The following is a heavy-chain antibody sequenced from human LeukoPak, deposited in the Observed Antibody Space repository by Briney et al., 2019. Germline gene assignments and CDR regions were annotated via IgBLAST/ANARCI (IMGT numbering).Heavy chain of an antibody. Sequence: SVKVSCKASGGTFSSYAISWVRQAPGQGLEWMGGIIPIFGTANYAQKFQGRVTITADESTSTAYMELSSLRSEDTAVYYCARVAPTTMVRGVIEYYFDYWGQGTLVTVSS. D-gene: IGHD3-10*01. J-gene: IGHJ4*02. CDR3: ARVAPTTMVRGVIEYYFDY. CDR1: GGTFSSYA. CDR2: IIPIFGTA. V-gene: IGHV1-69*13.